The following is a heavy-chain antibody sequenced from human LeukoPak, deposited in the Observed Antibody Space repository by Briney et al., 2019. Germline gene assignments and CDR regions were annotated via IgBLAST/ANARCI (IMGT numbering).Heavy chain of an antibody. CDR2: ISSSSSYI. V-gene: IGHV3-21*01. Sequence: GGSLRLFCAASGFTFSSYSMNWVRQAPGKGLEWVSSISSSSSYIYYADSVKGRFTISRDNAKNSLYLQMNSLRAEDTAVYYCARHEGITMIMNWGQGTLVTVSS. J-gene: IGHJ4*02. CDR3: ARHEGITMIMN. D-gene: IGHD3-22*01. CDR1: GFTFSSYS.